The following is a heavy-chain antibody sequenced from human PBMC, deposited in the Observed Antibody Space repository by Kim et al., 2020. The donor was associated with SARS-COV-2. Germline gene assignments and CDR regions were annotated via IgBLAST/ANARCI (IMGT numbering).Heavy chain of an antibody. J-gene: IGHJ5*02. D-gene: IGHD3-16*01. V-gene: IGHV3-23*01. CDR3: ARKAGDHWFDP. CDR1: GFTFSNYA. CDR2: ISPNGRTT. Sequence: GGSLRLSCAASGFTFSNYAMSWVRQAPGKGLEWVSSISPNGRTTYYADSVKGRFTFSRDNSKNTLFLQMHSLRVDDTAVYYCARKAGDHWFDPWGQGTVVTVSS.